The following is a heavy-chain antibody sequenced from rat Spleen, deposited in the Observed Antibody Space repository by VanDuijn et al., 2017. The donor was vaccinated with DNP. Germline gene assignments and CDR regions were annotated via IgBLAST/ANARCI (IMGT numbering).Heavy chain of an antibody. CDR1: GFTFSSYW. V-gene: IGHV5-58*01. J-gene: IGHJ3*01. CDR3: AKEEFGVTFAY. D-gene: IGHD4-3*01. Sequence: EVQLVETGGGLVQPGRSLKLSCVASGFTFSSYWMYWIRQAPGKGLEWVASINTDGGRTYYPDSVKGRFTMSRDNAENTVYLQMNSLRSDDTATYYCAKEEFGVTFAYWGQGTLVTVSS. CDR2: INTDGGRT.